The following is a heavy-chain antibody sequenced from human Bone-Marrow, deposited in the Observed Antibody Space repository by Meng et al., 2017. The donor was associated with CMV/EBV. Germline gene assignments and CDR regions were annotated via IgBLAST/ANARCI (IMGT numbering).Heavy chain of an antibody. V-gene: IGHV3-21*01. CDR2: ISSSSSYI. CDR1: GFTFSSYS. J-gene: IGHJ6*02. Sequence: GESLKISCAASGFTFSSYSMNWVRQAPGKGLEWVSSISSSSSYIYYADSVKGRFTISRDNAKNSLYLQMNSLRAEDTAVYYCAREGPLLRYGRDVWGQGNTVNV. CDR3: AREGPLLRYGRDV.